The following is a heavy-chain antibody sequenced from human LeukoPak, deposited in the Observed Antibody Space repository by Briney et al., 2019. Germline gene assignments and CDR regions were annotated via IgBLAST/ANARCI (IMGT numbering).Heavy chain of an antibody. V-gene: IGHV3-53*01. J-gene: IGHJ4*02. D-gene: IGHD1-26*01. CDR3: AGNSGSYRYFDY. CDR2: IYSGGST. CDR1: GFTVSSNY. Sequence: TGGSLRLSCAASGFTVSSNYMSWVRQAPGKGLEWVSVIYSGGSTYYADSVKGQFTISRDNSKSTLYLQMNSLRAEDTAVYYCAGNSGSYRYFDYWGQGTLVTVSS.